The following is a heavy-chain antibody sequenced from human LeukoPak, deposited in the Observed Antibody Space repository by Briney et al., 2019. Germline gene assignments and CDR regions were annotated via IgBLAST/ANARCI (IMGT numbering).Heavy chain of an antibody. Sequence: SVKVSCKASGGTFSSYAVSWVRQAPGQGLEWMGGIIPIFGTANYAQKFQGRVTITTDESTSTAYMELSSLRSEDTAVYYCARDLGRVSGYDFPGYSSSWYYWFDPWGQGTLVTVSS. CDR2: IIPIFGTA. D-gene: IGHD6-13*01. J-gene: IGHJ5*02. CDR3: ARDLGRVSGYDFPGYSSSWYYWFDP. CDR1: GGTFSSYA. V-gene: IGHV1-69*05.